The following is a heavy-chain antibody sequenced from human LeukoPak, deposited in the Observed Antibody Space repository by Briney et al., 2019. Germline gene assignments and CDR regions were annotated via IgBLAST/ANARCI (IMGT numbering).Heavy chain of an antibody. CDR2: ISPSSSYI. J-gene: IGHJ4*02. CDR1: GFTFSSSS. D-gene: IGHD2-15*01. CDR3: AREGGYFDY. Sequence: PGGSLRLSCAASGFTFSSSSMNWVRQAPGKGLEFVSFISPSSSYIYYADSVKGRFTISRDDAKNSLFLQINSLRAEDTAVYYCAREGGYFDYWGQGTLVTVSS. V-gene: IGHV3-21*06.